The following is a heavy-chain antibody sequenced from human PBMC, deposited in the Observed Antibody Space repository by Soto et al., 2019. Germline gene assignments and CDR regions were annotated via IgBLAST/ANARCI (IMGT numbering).Heavy chain of an antibody. V-gene: IGHV3-23*01. CDR2: IIGDDSSK. D-gene: IGHD3-22*01. J-gene: IGHJ5*02. CDR1: GFTFRTFT. Sequence: GGSLRLSCAASGFTFRTFTMNWVRQAPGKGLEWVSRIIGDDSSKFYADSVKGRFTISRDNSKNTLYLQMNSLRAEDTAVYYCAHIVVITLDWFDPWGQGTLVTVSS. CDR3: AHIVVITLDWFDP.